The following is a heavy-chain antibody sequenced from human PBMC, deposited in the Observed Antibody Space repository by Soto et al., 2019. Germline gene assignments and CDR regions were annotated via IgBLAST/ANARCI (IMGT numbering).Heavy chain of an antibody. CDR2: ISYDGRNQ. Sequence: QVQVLESGGGVVQPGRSLRLSCAASGFTLSGYGMHWVRQAPGKGLEWVAVISYDGRNQYYADSVKGRFTVSRDNSKSTLYLQMDSLGVEDSAVYYCAKGGRSSARYCDYWGQGPLFTVSS. CDR1: GFTLSGYG. V-gene: IGHV3-30*18. D-gene: IGHD6-6*01. CDR3: AKGGRSSARYCDY. J-gene: IGHJ4*02.